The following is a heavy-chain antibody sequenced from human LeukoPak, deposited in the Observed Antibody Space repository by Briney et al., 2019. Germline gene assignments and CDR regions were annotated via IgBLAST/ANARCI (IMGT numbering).Heavy chain of an antibody. V-gene: IGHV1-46*01. CDR2: INPSGGST. Sequence: EASVKVSCKASGYTFTSYYMHWVRQAPGEGLEWMGIINPSGGSTSYAQKFQGRVTMTRDMSTSTVYMELSSLRSEDTAVYYCARGGFSYDYPALLSYYYYYVDVWGKGTTVTVSS. J-gene: IGHJ6*03. CDR1: GYTFTSYY. D-gene: IGHD3-3*01. CDR3: ARGGFSYDYPALLSYYYYYVDV.